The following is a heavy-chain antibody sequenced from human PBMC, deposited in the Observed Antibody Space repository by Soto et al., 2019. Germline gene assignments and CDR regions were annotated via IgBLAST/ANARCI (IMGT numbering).Heavy chain of an antibody. CDR3: AKDIWYYYDSSGPGAFDI. D-gene: IGHD3-22*01. CDR2: ISWNSGSI. V-gene: IGHV3-9*01. CDR1: GFTFDDYA. J-gene: IGHJ3*02. Sequence: AGGSLRLSCAASGFTFDDYAMHWVRQAPGKGLEWVSGISWNSGSIGYADSVKGRFTISRDNAKNSLYLQMNSLRAEDTALYYCAKDIWYYYDSSGPGAFDIWGQGTMVTVSS.